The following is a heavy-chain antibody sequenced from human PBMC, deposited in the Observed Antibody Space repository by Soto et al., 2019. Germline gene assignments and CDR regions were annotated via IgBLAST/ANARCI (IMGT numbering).Heavy chain of an antibody. CDR1: GDSINSDKYY. V-gene: IGHV4-61*05. Sequence: SGTLSLTCSVSGDSINSDKYYWGWIRQPPGKGLEWIGYIYYSGSTNYNPSLKSRVTISVDTSKNQFSLKLSSVTAADTAVYYCARHLWVGSSWYLGAFDIWGQGTMVTVSS. CDR3: ARHLWVGSSWYLGAFDI. J-gene: IGHJ3*02. D-gene: IGHD6-13*01. CDR2: IYYSGST.